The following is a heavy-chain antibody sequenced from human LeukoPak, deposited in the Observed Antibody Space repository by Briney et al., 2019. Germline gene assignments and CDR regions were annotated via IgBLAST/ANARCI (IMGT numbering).Heavy chain of an antibody. CDR2: IYDSGTT. J-gene: IGHJ4*02. CDR1: RGSIRTYY. D-gene: IGHD5-12*01. Sequence: SETLSLTCTVSRGSIRTYYWSWIRQSPGKGLEWIGYIYDSGTTKYNPSLKSRVTISVDTSKNQFSLKLSSVTAADTAVYYCARLAWLRPFDYWGQGTLVTVSS. CDR3: ARLAWLRPFDY. V-gene: IGHV4-59*08.